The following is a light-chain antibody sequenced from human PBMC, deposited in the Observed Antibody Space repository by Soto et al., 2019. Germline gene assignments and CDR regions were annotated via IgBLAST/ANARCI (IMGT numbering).Light chain of an antibody. CDR2: EVS. V-gene: IGLV2-14*01. CDR1: SSDVGGYNY. Sequence: QSALTQPASVSGSPGQSITISCTGTSSDVGGYNYVSWYQQHPGKAPKLMIYEVSNRPSGVSNRFSGSKSGNTASLTISGLQAEDEADYYCSSYTSSSPLVFGNGTKVTVL. J-gene: IGLJ1*01. CDR3: SSYTSSSPLV.